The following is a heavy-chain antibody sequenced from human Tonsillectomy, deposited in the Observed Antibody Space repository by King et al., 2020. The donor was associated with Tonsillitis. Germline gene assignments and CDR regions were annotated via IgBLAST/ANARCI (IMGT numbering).Heavy chain of an antibody. V-gene: IGHV3-66*01. J-gene: IGHJ4*02. Sequence: ESQLVQSGGGLVQPGGSLRLSCAASGFTVSSNYMSWVRPAPGKGLEWVSVIYSVGSTYYADSVKGRFTISRDNSKNTLYLQMNSLRAEDTAVYYCARVKQSHSGYYFAYWGQGTLVTVSS. CDR2: IYSVGST. CDR3: ARVKQSHSGYYFAY. CDR1: GFTVSSNY. D-gene: IGHD3-22*01.